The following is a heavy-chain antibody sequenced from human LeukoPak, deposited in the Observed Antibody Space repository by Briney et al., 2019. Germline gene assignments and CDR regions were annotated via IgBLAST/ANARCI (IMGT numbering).Heavy chain of an antibody. Sequence: GGSLRLSCAASGFTFSSYAMSWVRQAPGNGLEWVSAISGSGGSTYYADSVKGRFTISRDNSKNTLYLQMNSLRAEDTAVYYCAKGITMVRGQGEYYYVDVWGKGTTVTVSS. CDR3: AKGITMVRGQGEYYYVDV. V-gene: IGHV3-23*01. CDR2: ISGSGGST. CDR1: GFTFSSYA. D-gene: IGHD3-10*01. J-gene: IGHJ6*03.